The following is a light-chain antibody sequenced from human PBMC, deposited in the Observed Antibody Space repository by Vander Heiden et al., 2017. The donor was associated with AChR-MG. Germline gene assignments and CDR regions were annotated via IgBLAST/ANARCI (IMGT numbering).Light chain of an antibody. CDR2: GNI. Sequence: QSVLTQPPSVSGAPGQRVTISYTGSSSNIGAGYDVHWYQQLPGTAPKLLIYGNINRPSGVSDRFSGSKSGTSAAVAITGLQAEDEADYYCQSYDSSLWVFGTGTKVTVL. CDR1: SSNIGAGYD. V-gene: IGLV1-40*01. CDR3: QSYDSSLWV. J-gene: IGLJ1*01.